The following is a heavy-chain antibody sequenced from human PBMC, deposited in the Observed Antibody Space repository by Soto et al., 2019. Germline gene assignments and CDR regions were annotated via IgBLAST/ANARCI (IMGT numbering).Heavy chain of an antibody. CDR1: GYTFTSYY. J-gene: IGHJ6*02. D-gene: IGHD2-21*01. Sequence: ASVKVSCKASGYTFTSYYMHWVRQAPGQGLEWMGIINPSGGSTSYAQKFQGRVTMTRDTSTSTVYMELSSLRSEDTAVYYCARVSVMRHEYYYYGMDVWGQGTTVTVSS. V-gene: IGHV1-46*01. CDR3: ARVSVMRHEYYYYGMDV. CDR2: INPSGGST.